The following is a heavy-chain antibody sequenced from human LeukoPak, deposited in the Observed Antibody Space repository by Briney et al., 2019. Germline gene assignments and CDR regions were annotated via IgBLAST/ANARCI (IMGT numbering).Heavy chain of an antibody. CDR3: ARDWDPYDSGAYFDY. Sequence: ASVKVSCKASGYTFTSYYMHWVRQAPGQGLEWMGIINPSGGSTSYAQKFQGRVTMTRDTSTSTVYMELSSLRSEDTAVYYCARDWDPYDSGAYFDYWGQGTLVTVSS. J-gene: IGHJ4*02. D-gene: IGHD3-3*01. CDR1: GYTFTSYY. CDR2: INPSGGST. V-gene: IGHV1-46*01.